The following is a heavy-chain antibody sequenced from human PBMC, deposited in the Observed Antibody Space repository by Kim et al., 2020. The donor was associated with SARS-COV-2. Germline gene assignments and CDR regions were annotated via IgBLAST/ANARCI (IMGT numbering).Heavy chain of an antibody. CDR2: IVSDSRT. V-gene: IGHV3-53*01. Sequence: GGSLRLSCAASGFTVSGDHMSWVRQAAGKGLEWVSLIVSDSRTFYAEPVKGRFTISRDDSRNTVYLEMNRLRPEDTAAYYCARHDWFDPWGHGTQVTVSS. J-gene: IGHJ5*02. CDR3: ARHDWFDP. CDR1: GFTVSGDH.